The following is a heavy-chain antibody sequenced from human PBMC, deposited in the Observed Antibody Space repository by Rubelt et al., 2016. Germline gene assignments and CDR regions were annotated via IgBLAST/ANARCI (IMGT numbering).Heavy chain of an antibody. CDR3: AREPWTSAGRSFAY. D-gene: IGHD3/OR15-3a*01. CDR2: ICSDGSNK. V-gene: IGHV3-33*01. J-gene: IGHJ4*02. Sequence: VRQAPGKGLEWVAVICSDGSNKYYVDPVKGRFPFSRDISKNRLFLQMTSLEAENTAVYSCAREPWTSAGRSFAYWGQGTVVTVSS.